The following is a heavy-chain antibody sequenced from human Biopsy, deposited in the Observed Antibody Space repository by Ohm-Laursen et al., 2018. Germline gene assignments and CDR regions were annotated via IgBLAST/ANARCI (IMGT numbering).Heavy chain of an antibody. Sequence: ASVKVSCKASGDAFLGYYLHWVRQAPGQGLEWMGSIYPNSGDTDFAQKFQGRVSMTRDTSISTAYMEVSSLRSDDTAVYYCAIDGNDFLTDYLKIDQWGQGTLVTVSS. V-gene: IGHV1-2*02. CDR1: GDAFLGYY. CDR2: IYPNSGDT. CDR3: AIDGNDFLTDYLKIDQ. J-gene: IGHJ4*02. D-gene: IGHD3-9*01.